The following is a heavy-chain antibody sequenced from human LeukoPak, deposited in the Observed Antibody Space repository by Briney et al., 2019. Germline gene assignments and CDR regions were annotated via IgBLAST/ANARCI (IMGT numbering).Heavy chain of an antibody. V-gene: IGHV3-23*01. Sequence: PGGSLRLSCAASGFTFSNHGMSWVRRAPGKGLEWVSAISASGGTTYYADSVKGRFTISRDNSKNTLYLQMNSLRAEDTAVYYCAREWTGWGYADNWFDPWGQGTLVTVSS. CDR3: AREWTGWGYADNWFDP. J-gene: IGHJ5*02. D-gene: IGHD1-14*01. CDR1: GFTFSNHG. CDR2: ISASGGTT.